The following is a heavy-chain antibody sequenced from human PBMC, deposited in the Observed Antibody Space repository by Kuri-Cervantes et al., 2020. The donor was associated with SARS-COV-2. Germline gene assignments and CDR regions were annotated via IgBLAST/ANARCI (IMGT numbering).Heavy chain of an antibody. CDR2: ISGSGGST. V-gene: IGHV3-23*01. D-gene: IGHD3-22*01. J-gene: IGHJ4*02. CDR3: ATAQRRTGYYYSSGYYLDY. Sequence: LSLTCADSGFTFSSYAMICVRQAPGRGLEWVSAISGSGGSTYYADSVRGRFTISRDNSKNTLYLQMNSLRAEDTAVYYCATAQRRTGYYYSSGYYLDYWGQGTLVTVSS. CDR1: GFTFSSYA.